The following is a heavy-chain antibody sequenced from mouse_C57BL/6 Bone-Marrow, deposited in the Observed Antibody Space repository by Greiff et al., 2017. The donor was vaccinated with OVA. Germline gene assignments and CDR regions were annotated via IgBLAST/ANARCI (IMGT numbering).Heavy chain of an antibody. CDR2: IDPSDSYT. Sequence: QVQLQQPGAELVMPGASVKLSCKASGYTFTSYWMHWVKQRPGQGLEWIGEIDPSDSYTNYNQKFKGKSTLTVDKSSSTAYMQLSSLTSEDSADYYGAGGRLLKAFDYWGRGTGITVSS. CDR1: GYTFTSYW. J-gene: IGHJ2*03. V-gene: IGHV1-69*01. D-gene: IGHD2-3*01. CDR3: AGGRLLKAFDY.